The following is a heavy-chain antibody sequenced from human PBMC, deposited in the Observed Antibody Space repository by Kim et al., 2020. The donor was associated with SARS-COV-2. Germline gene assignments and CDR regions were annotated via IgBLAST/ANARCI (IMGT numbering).Heavy chain of an antibody. CDR3: ASSRGYSGYDLDY. V-gene: IGHV1-69*02. J-gene: IGHJ4*02. D-gene: IGHD5-12*01. Sequence: YAQKFQGRVTTTADKSTGTAYMELSSLRSEETAVYYCASSRGYSGYDLDYWGQGTLVTVSS.